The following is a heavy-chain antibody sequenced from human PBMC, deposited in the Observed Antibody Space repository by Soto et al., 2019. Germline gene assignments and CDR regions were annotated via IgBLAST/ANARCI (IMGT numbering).Heavy chain of an antibody. CDR1: GYTFTSYG. J-gene: IGHJ6*02. CDR3: ARCGGFGELLYASYYYYYGMDV. CDR2: ISAYNGNT. D-gene: IGHD3-10*01. Sequence: ASVKVSCKASGYTFTSYGISWVRQAPGQGLEWMGWISAYNGNTNYAQKLRGRVTMTTDTSTSTAYMELRSLRSDDTAVYYCARCGGFGELLYASYYYYYGMDVWGQGTTVTVSS. V-gene: IGHV1-18*01.